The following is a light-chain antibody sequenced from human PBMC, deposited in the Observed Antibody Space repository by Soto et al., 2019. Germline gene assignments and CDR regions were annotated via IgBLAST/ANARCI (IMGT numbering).Light chain of an antibody. CDR2: GAS. J-gene: IGKJ5*01. Sequence: EIVLTLSPGTLSLSPGERATLSCRASQSVSSSYLAWYQQKPGQAPRLLIYGASSRATGIPDRFSGSGSGTDCTITISRLETEDGSVYYCQQYGSSRVTFGQGTRLEIK. CDR3: QQYGSSRVT. CDR1: QSVSSSY. V-gene: IGKV3-20*01.